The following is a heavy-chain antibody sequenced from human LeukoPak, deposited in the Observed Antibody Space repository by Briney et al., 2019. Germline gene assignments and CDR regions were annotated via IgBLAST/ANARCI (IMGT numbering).Heavy chain of an antibody. CDR2: VSAGGTNT. V-gene: IGHV3-23*01. CDR3: ARINCSGGTCYDYFDD. Sequence: PGGSLRLSCVGSPVTFGTSAMSWVRQARGKGLEWVSAVSAGGTNTYYADSVEGRFTISRDNSKDTLYLHMDSLRVEDTAQYFCARINCSGGTCYDYFDDWGQGTLVTVSS. J-gene: IGHJ4*02. D-gene: IGHD2-15*01. CDR1: PVTFGTSA.